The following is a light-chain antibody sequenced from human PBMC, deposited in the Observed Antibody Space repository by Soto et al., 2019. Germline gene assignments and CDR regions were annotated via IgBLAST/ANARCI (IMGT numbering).Light chain of an antibody. V-gene: IGLV2-8*01. CDR3: SSYTSSSLCV. J-gene: IGLJ1*01. Sequence: QSALTQPPSSSGSPGQSVTISCTGTSSDVGGYNFVSWFQQHPGKVPKLIMYEVSKRPSGVPDRFSGSKSGNTASLTISGLQAEDEADYYCSSYTSSSLCVFGTGTKVTVL. CDR1: SSDVGGYNF. CDR2: EVS.